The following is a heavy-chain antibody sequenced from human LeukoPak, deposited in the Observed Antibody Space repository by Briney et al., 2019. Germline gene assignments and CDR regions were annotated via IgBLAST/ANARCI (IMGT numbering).Heavy chain of an antibody. J-gene: IGHJ4*02. D-gene: IGHD5/OR15-5a*01. CDR3: ARERTAVSDY. CDR1: GFTFSSYA. Sequence: GGSLRLSCAASGFTFSSYAFNWVRQAPGKGLEWVSFISNSGTATHYADSVKGLFSISRDSARNSVYLQMNSLRVEDTAVYYCARERTAVSDYWGQGTLVTVSS. V-gene: IGHV3-48*03. CDR2: ISNSGTAT.